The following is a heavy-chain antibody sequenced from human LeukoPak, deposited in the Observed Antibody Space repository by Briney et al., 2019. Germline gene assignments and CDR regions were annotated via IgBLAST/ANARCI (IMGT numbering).Heavy chain of an antibody. V-gene: IGHV4-39*01. CDR3: ARLGYYDSSGPLDY. D-gene: IGHD3-22*01. J-gene: IGHJ4*02. CDR2: IYYSGST. Sequence: KPSETLSLTCTVSGGSISSSSYYWGWIRQPPGQGLEWIGSIYYSGSTYYNPSLKSRVTISVDTSKNQFSLKLSSVTAADTAVYYCARLGYYDSSGPLDYWGQGTLVTVPS. CDR1: GGSISSSSYY.